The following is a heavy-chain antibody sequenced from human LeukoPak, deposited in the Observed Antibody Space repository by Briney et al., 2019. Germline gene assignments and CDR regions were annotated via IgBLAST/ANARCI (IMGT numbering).Heavy chain of an antibody. CDR2: IYYSGNT. D-gene: IGHD3-10*01. V-gene: IGHV4-59*08. Sequence: PSETLSLTCTVSGGSISSYYWSWIRQPPGKGLEWIGYIYYSGNTNYNPSLKSRVTISVDTSKNQFSLKLSSVTAADTAVYYCARHAYYYGSGSYYSSYYYYGMDVWGQGTTVTVSS. CDR3: ARHAYYYGSGSYYSSYYYYGMDV. J-gene: IGHJ6*02. CDR1: GGSISSYY.